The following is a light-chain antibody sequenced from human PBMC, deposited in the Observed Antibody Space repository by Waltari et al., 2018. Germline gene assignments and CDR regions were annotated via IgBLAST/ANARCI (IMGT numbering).Light chain of an antibody. CDR3: QQRFSWPLT. CDR1: QNVDNL. J-gene: IGKJ4*01. V-gene: IGKV3-11*01. CDR2: DTS. Sequence: EILLTQSPATLSLSPGERATLSCRASQNVDNLLSWYQQKPGQPPRLLIYDTSNRATGIPGRFSGSGSGTDFTLTINSLEPEDLAIYYCQQRFSWPLTFGGGTKVEL.